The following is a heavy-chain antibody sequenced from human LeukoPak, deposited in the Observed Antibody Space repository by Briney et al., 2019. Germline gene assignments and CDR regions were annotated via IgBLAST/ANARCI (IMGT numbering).Heavy chain of an antibody. CDR3: ARGGPNWNDGHYYYYMDV. CDR2: INHSGST. D-gene: IGHD1-1*01. CDR1: GGSFSGYY. J-gene: IGHJ6*03. V-gene: IGHV4-34*01. Sequence: SETLSLTCAVYGGSFSGYYWSWIRQPPGKGLEWIGEINHSGSTNYNPSLKSRVTISVDTSKNQFSLKLSSVTAADTAVYYCARGGPNWNDGHYYYYMDVWGKGTTVTISS.